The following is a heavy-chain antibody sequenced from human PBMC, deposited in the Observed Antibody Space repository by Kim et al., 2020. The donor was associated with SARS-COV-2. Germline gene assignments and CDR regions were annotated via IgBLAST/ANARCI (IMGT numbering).Heavy chain of an antibody. CDR1: GGSFSGYY. D-gene: IGHD3-3*01. J-gene: IGHJ4*02. Sequence: SETLSLTCAVYGGSFSGYYWSWIRQPPGKGLEWIGEINHSGSTNYNPSLKSRVTISVDTSKNQFSLKLSSVTAADTAVYYCARENTIFGVADGGHYWGQGTLVTVSS. V-gene: IGHV4-34*01. CDR3: ARENTIFGVADGGHY. CDR2: INHSGST.